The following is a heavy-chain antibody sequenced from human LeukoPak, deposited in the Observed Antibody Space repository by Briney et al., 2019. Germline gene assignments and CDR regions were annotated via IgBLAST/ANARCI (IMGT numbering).Heavy chain of an antibody. J-gene: IGHJ4*02. Sequence: GGSLRLSCAASGFTFRSYWMNWVRQAPGQGLEWVANISPDGSEKNYVDSVKGRFTTSGDNAKNSLYLQMNSLRAEDTAVYYCARGFNYDSSGYYYRLYYFDYWGQGTLVTVSS. V-gene: IGHV3-7*04. CDR3: ARGFNYDSSGYYYRLYYFDY. D-gene: IGHD3-22*01. CDR1: GFTFRSYW. CDR2: ISPDGSEK.